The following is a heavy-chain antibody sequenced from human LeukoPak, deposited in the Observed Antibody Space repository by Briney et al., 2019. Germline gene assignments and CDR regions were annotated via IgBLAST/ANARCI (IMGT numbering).Heavy chain of an antibody. CDR1: GFTFDDFA. Sequence: GGSLRLSCAASGFTFDDFAMHWVRQAPGKGLEWVSGISWNSGSISYADSVKGRFIISRDNAKDSLYLQMNSLRVEDTAVYYCLRGDRRDYWGQGTLVTVSS. D-gene: IGHD3-10*01. CDR3: LRGDRRDY. V-gene: IGHV3-9*01. CDR2: ISWNSGSI. J-gene: IGHJ4*02.